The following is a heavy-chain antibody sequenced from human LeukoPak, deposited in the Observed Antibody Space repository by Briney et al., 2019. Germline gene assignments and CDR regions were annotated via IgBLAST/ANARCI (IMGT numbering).Heavy chain of an antibody. CDR3: ARSPQVQRWDLAY. CDR2: VSSGTGET. D-gene: IGHD1-1*01. Sequence: GGSLRLSCAAPGFTFSSNAMSWVRQAPGKGLEWVSGVSSGTGETAHADSVKGRFTISRDNSKNTLYLQMDSLRAEDTAVYYCARSPQVQRWDLAYWGQGTLVTVSS. V-gene: IGHV3-23*01. CDR1: GFTFSSNA. J-gene: IGHJ4*02.